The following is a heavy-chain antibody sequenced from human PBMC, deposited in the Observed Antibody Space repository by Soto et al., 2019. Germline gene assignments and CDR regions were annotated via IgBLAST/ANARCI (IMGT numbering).Heavy chain of an antibody. CDR3: ATGRSVSWDAGHPPNWFNP. V-gene: IGHV3-23*01. CDR1: GFTFGDYV. CDR2: IGGRDGST. J-gene: IGHJ5*02. Sequence: EVQLLESGGGLVQPGGSQRLSCAASGFTFGDYVMNWVRQAPGKGLEWVSSIGGRDGSTYYANSVKGRFTISRDNSRSTMFLQMDGLRGEDTAVYYCATGRSVSWDAGHPPNWFNPWGQGTLVPVSS. D-gene: IGHD6-13*01.